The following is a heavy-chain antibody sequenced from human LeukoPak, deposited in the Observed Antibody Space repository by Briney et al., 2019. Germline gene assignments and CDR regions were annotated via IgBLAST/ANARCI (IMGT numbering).Heavy chain of an antibody. CDR1: GYTFTSYG. D-gene: IGHD2-2*01. V-gene: IGHV1-18*01. Sequence: ASVKVSCKASGYTFTSYGISWVRQAPGQGLEWMGWISAYNGNTNYAQKLQGRVTMTTDTSTSTAYMELRSLRSDDTAVYYCARVLPYQGDTKSYFDYWGQGTLVTVSS. J-gene: IGHJ4*02. CDR3: ARVLPYQGDTKSYFDY. CDR2: ISAYNGNT.